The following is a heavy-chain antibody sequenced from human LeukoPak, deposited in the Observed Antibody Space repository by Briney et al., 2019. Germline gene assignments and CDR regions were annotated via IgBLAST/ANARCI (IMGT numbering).Heavy chain of an antibody. Sequence: SETLSLTCGVSGVSFDDYYWSWVRQTPGKGLEWLGEINHSGYTNDSPSLKSRVTLSIDASRKQFSLNLRSVTVADAGIYYCTRMTTGHDYWGQGTLVTVSS. CDR2: INHSGYT. D-gene: IGHD4-17*01. J-gene: IGHJ4*02. CDR1: GVSFDDYY. V-gene: IGHV4-34*01. CDR3: TRMTTGHDY.